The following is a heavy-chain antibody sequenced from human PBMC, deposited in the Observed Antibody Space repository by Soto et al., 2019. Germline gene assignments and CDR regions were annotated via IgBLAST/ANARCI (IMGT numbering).Heavy chain of an antibody. V-gene: IGHV1-58*01. D-gene: IGHD3-16*01. Sequence: SVKVSCKASGFTFTSSAVQWVRQARGQRLEWIGWIVVGSGNTNYAQKFHERVTITRDMSTSTAYMELSSLRSEDTAVYYCAYFWYCSSGSRPDVLDFCAQGTTVTGSS. J-gene: IGHJ6*02. CDR1: GFTFTSSA. CDR3: AYFWYCSSGSRPDVLDF. CDR2: IVVGSGNT.